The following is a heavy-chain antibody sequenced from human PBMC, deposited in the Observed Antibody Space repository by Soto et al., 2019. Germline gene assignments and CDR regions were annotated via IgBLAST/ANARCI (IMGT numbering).Heavy chain of an antibody. CDR2: IFYTGNT. D-gene: IGHD2-15*01. CDR1: AGSISNYH. CDR3: ARVLEVAGGFDP. V-gene: IGHV4-59*01. Sequence: SETLSLTCSVSAGSISNYHWSWIRQPPGKGLEWIGYIFYTGNTNYNPSLKGRVTISLDTSKNQFSLRLDSVTAADTAVYYCARVLEVAGGFDPWGQGTLVTVSS. J-gene: IGHJ5*02.